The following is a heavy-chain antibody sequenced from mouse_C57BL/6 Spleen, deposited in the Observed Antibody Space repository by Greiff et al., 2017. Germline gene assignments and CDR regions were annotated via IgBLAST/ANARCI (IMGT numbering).Heavy chain of an antibody. J-gene: IGHJ3*01. Sequence: VQLQASGPGLVAPSQSLSITCTVSGFSLTSYGVDWVRQSPGKGLEWLGVIWGVGSTNYNSALKSRLSISKDNSKSQVFLKMNSLQTDDTAMYYCARAGTGPFAYWGQGTLVTVSA. CDR3: ARAGTGPFAY. CDR2: IWGVGST. V-gene: IGHV2-6*01. D-gene: IGHD4-1*01. CDR1: GFSLTSYG.